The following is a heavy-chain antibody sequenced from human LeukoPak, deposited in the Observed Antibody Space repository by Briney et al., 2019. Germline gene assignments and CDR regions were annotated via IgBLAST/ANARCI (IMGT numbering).Heavy chain of an antibody. CDR3: ARLPQEDPFDF. J-gene: IGHJ3*01. Sequence: SETLSLTCAVSGGSISSSSYHWGWIRQAPGKGLEWIGSIYYSGSTYYNPSLKSRVTISVDTSKNQFSLKLSSVTAADTAVYYCARLPQEDPFDFWGQGTMVTVSS. CDR2: IYYSGST. V-gene: IGHV4-39*01. CDR1: GGSISSSSYH.